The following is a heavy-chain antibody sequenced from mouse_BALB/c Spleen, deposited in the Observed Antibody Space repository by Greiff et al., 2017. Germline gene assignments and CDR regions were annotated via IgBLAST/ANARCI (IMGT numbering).Heavy chain of an antibody. CDR1: GYSITSDYA. CDR2: ISYSGST. CDR3: ARERGDSPGYFDY. D-gene: IGHD3-2*01. J-gene: IGHJ2*01. Sequence: EVQLQESGPGLVKPSQSLSLTCTVTGYSITSDYAWNWIRQFPGNKLEWMGYISYSGSTSYNPSLKSRISITRDTSKNQFFLQLNSVTTEDTATYYCARERGDSPGYFDYWGQGTTLTVSS. V-gene: IGHV3-2*02.